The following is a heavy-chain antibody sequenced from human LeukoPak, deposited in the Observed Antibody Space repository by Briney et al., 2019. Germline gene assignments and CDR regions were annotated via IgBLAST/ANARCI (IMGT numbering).Heavy chain of an antibody. V-gene: IGHV4-4*07. Sequence: PSETLSLTCTASGGSISSYYWSWIRQPAGKGLEWIGRIYTSGTTHYNPSLKSRVTMSVDTSKNQFSLKLSSVTAADTAVYYCARRPLLRYFEKRGDYFDYWGQGTLVTVSS. CDR2: IYTSGTT. CDR1: GGSISSYY. J-gene: IGHJ4*02. CDR3: ARRPLLRYFEKRGDYFDY. D-gene: IGHD3-9*01.